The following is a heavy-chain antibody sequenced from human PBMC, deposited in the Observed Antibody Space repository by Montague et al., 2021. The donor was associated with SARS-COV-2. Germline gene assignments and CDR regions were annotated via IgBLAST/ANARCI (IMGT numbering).Heavy chain of an antibody. CDR2: IYWDDDK. D-gene: IGHD2-15*01. Sequence: PALVKPTQTLTLTCTFSGFSLGTSGVGVGWIRQPPGKALKWLALIYWDDDKRYSPSLKSRLTITKDTSKNQVVLTMTNMDPVDTATYYCAHVGMACSGGSCYPKIKDWYFDLWGRGTLVTVSS. J-gene: IGHJ2*01. V-gene: IGHV2-5*02. CDR3: AHVGMACSGGSCYPKIKDWYFDL. CDR1: GFSLGTSGVG.